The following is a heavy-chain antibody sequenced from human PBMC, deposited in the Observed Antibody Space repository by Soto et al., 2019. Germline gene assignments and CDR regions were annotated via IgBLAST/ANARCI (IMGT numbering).Heavy chain of an antibody. J-gene: IGHJ6*03. CDR3: AKGISPDYYYYMDV. V-gene: IGHV3-9*01. CDR2: ISWNSGSI. CDR1: GFTFDDYA. Sequence: EVQLVESGGGLVQPGRSLRLSCAASGFTFDDYAMHWVRQAPGKGLEWVSGISWNSGSIGYEDSVKGRFTISRDNAKNSRYLQMNXLRAEXTALYYGAKGISPDYYYYMDVWGKGTTVTVSS. D-gene: IGHD3-3*02.